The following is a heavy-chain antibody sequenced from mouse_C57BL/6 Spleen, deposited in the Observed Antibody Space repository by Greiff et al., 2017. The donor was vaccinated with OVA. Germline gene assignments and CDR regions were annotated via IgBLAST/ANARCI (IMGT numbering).Heavy chain of an antibody. V-gene: IGHV1-19*01. CDR3: ATNWDRGYYFDY. CDR2: INPYNGGT. CDR1: GYTFTDYY. D-gene: IGHD4-1*02. J-gene: IGHJ2*01. Sequence: VQLKQSGPVLVKPGASVKMSCKASGYTFTDYYMNWVKQSHGKSLEWIGVINPYNGGTSYNQKFKGKATLTVDKSSSTAYMELNSLTSEDSAVYYCATNWDRGYYFDYWGQGTTLTVSS.